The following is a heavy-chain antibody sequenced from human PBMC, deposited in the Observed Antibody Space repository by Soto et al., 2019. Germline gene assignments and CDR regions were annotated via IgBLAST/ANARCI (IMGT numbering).Heavy chain of an antibody. D-gene: IGHD5-18*01. Sequence: GGPLRPSWAASGLTFSSSGLHWVRQAPGKGLEWVAVIWYDGSNKYYADSVKGRFTISRDNSKNTLYLQMNSLRAEDTAVYYCARDLDTAMVTFLNPWTYYYGMDVWGQGTTVTVPS. CDR2: IWYDGSNK. CDR3: ARDLDTAMVTFLNPWTYYYGMDV. CDR1: GLTFSSSG. J-gene: IGHJ6*02. V-gene: IGHV3-33*01.